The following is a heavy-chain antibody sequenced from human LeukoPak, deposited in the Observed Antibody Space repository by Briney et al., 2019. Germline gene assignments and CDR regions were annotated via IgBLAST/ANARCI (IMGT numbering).Heavy chain of an antibody. CDR3: ARDFGYYYDSSGYYYFDY. J-gene: IGHJ4*02. CDR2: IYTSGST. Sequence: PSETLSLTCTVSGGSISSYYWSWIRQPAGKGLEWIGRIYTSGSTNYNPSLKSRVTMSVDTSKNQFSLKLSPVTAADTAVYYCARDFGYYYDSSGYYYFDYWGQGTLVTVSS. D-gene: IGHD3-22*01. CDR1: GGSISSYY. V-gene: IGHV4-4*07.